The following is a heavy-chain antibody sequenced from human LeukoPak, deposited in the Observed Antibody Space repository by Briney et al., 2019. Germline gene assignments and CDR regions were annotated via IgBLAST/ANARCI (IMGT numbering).Heavy chain of an antibody. CDR1: GGSISSSNW. CDR3: VRVEFIAAAVTYDY. V-gene: IGHV4-4*02. CDR2: IYHSGST. Sequence: KPSGTLSLTCAVSGGSISSSNWWSWVRQPPGKGLEWIGEIYHSGSTNYNPSLKSRVTISVDKSKNQFSLKLSSVTAADTAVYYCVRVEFIAAAVTYDYWGQGTLVTVSS. J-gene: IGHJ4*02. D-gene: IGHD6-13*01.